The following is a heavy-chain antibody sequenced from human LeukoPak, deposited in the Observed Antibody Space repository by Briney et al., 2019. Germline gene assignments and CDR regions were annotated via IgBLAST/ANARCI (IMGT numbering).Heavy chain of an antibody. Sequence: GSLRLSCAASGFTFSSYAMTGVGQAPGKGLAWVSSIRKSDGSTYYADSVKGPFTIARDNSKNTVYLHMDSLRVEDTAIYYCARGALIPDFRGQGTLVTVSS. V-gene: IGHV3-23*01. CDR3: ARGALIPDF. CDR2: IRKSDGST. CDR1: GFTFSSYA. J-gene: IGHJ4*02. D-gene: IGHD2-21*01.